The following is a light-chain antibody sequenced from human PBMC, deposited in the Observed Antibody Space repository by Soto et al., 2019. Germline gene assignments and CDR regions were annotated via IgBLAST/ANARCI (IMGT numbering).Light chain of an antibody. CDR3: QQYGSSWT. Sequence: LTQSPGTLSLSPGERVTLSCRASESVSTNLAWYQQKAGQAPRLLIYGASTRATGIPARFSGSGSGTDFTLTISRLEPEDFAVYYCQQYGSSWTFGQGTKVDI. V-gene: IGKV3-20*01. CDR2: GAS. CDR1: ESVSTN. J-gene: IGKJ1*01.